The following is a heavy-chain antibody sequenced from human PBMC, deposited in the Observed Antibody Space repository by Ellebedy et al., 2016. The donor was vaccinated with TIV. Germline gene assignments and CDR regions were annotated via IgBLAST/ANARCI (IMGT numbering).Heavy chain of an antibody. CDR3: ATDGSYGDYLSPAHAFGI. V-gene: IGHV3-7*01. D-gene: IGHD4-17*01. J-gene: IGHJ3*02. CDR1: GFSFRSYW. Sequence: GGSLRLSCGSSGFSFRSYWMTWVRQAPGKGLEWVANINQGGSERHYVDSVKGRFTISRDNAKNSLYLQMNSLRAEDTAIYYCATDGSYGDYLSPAHAFGIWGKGTMVTVSS. CDR2: INQGGSER.